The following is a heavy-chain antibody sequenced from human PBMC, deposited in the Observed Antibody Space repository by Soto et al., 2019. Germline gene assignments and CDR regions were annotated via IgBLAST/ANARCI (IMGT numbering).Heavy chain of an antibody. CDR2: ISSSSSYI. V-gene: IGHV3-21*01. Sequence: GGSLRLSCAASGFTFSSYSMNWVRQAPGKGLEWVSSISSSSSYIYYADSVKGRFTISRDNAKNSLYLQMNSLRAEDTAVYYCARDPRGVDYDGVWGQGTTVTVSS. J-gene: IGHJ6*02. CDR3: ARDPRGVDYDGV. CDR1: GFTFSSYS. D-gene: IGHD4-17*01.